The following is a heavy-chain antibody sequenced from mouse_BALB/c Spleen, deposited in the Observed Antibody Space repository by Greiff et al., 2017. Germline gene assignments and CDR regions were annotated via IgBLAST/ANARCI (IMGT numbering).Heavy chain of an antibody. Sequence: QVHVKQSGAELAKPGASVKMSCKASGYTFTSYWMHWVKQRLGQGLEWIGYINPSTGYTEYNQKFKDKATLTADKSSSTAYMQLSSLTSEDSAVYYCARVIYYGYGEGAYAMDYWGQGTSVTVSS. CDR2: INPSTGYT. CDR1: GYTFTSYW. CDR3: ARVIYYGYGEGAYAMDY. V-gene: IGHV1-7*01. D-gene: IGHD2-2*01. J-gene: IGHJ4*01.